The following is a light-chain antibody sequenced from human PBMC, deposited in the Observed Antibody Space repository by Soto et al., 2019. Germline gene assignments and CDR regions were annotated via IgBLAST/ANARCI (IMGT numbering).Light chain of an antibody. CDR1: SSDVGGYNY. CDR3: PPYTAGNTPPYV. V-gene: IGLV2-14*01. CDR2: EVS. Sequence: QSALTQPASVSGSPGQSITISCTGTSSDVGGYNYVSWYRQHPGRAPKLMIYEVSNRPSGISNRFSGSKSAYTASLTISGLQVGDEAFFYWPPYTAGNTPPYVFGTGTKVTVL. J-gene: IGLJ1*01.